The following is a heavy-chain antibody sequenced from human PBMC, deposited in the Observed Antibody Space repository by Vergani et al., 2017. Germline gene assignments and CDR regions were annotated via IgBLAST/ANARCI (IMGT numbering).Heavy chain of an antibody. CDR3: ARNKVRYSGSLGXMDV. J-gene: IGHJ6*03. CDR1: GYTFTSYY. Sequence: QVQLVQSGAEVKKPGASVKVSCKASGYTFTSYYMHWVRQAPGQGLEWMGIINPSGGSTSYAQKFQGRVTMTRDTSTSTVYMELSSLRSEDTAVYYCARNKVRYSGSLGXMDVWGKGTTVTVSS. CDR2: INPSGGST. V-gene: IGHV1-46*01. D-gene: IGHD1-26*01.